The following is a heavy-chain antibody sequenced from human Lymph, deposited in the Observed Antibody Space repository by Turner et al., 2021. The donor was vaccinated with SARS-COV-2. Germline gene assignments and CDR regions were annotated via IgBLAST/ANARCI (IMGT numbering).Heavy chain of an antibody. CDR2: ISGSGGDT. CDR1: GFTFSSCA. J-gene: IGHJ4*02. V-gene: IGHV3-23*01. CDR3: AKGVRGAMIVVVSPYFDY. D-gene: IGHD3-22*01. Sequence: EVQLLESWVGLLQPGGSLSLCCAASGFTFSSCAISWVRQATGKGLEWVAAISGSGGDTYYADSVKGRFTISRDNSKNTLYLQMNSLRAEDTAVYYCAKGVRGAMIVVVSPYFDYWGQGTLVTVSS.